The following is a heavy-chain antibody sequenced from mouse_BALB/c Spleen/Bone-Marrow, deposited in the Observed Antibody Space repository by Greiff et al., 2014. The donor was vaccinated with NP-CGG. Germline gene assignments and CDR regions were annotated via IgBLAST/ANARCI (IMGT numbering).Heavy chain of an antibody. D-gene: IGHD1-1*01. J-gene: IGHJ2*01. CDR3: ARGITTGYFDY. CDR2: INPGSGGT. Sequence: VQVVESGAELVRPGTSVKVSCKASGYAFTNYLIEWVKQRPGQGLEWIGVINPGSGGTNYNEKFKGKATLTADKSSSTAYMQLSSLTPDDSAVYFCARGITTGYFDYWGQGTTLTVSS. V-gene: IGHV1-54*01. CDR1: GYAFTNYL.